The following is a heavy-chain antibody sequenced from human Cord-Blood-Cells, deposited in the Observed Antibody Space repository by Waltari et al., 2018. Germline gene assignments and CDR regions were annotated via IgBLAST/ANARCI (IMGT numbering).Heavy chain of an antibody. CDR1: GYSFTSYW. V-gene: IGHV5-51*03. Sequence: EVQLVQSGAEVKKPGESLKISCKGSGYSFTSYWIGWVRQMPGNGLEWMGIIYPGDSDTRYSPSFQGQVTISADKSISTAYLQWSSLKASDTAMYYCARLDPAAGDPGSYYFDYWGQGTLVTVSS. CDR3: ARLDPAAGDPGSYYFDY. J-gene: IGHJ4*02. CDR2: IYPGDSDT. D-gene: IGHD6-13*01.